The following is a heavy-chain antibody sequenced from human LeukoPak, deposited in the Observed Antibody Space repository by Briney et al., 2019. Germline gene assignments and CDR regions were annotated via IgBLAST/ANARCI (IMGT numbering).Heavy chain of an antibody. D-gene: IGHD3-16*01. J-gene: IGHJ4*02. V-gene: IGHV3-48*01. CDR1: GFTFSSYS. Sequence: GGSLRLSCAASGFTFSSYSMNWVRQAPGKGLEWVSYISSSSRTIYYADSVKGRFTISRDNAKNSLYLQMNSLRAEDTAVYYCARILGSYSDYWGQGTLVTVSS. CDR2: ISSSSRTI. CDR3: ARILGSYSDY.